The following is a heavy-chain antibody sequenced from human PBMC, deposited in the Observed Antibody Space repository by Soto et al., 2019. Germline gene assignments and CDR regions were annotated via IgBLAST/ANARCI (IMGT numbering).Heavy chain of an antibody. CDR1: GGTFSSYT. D-gene: IGHD3-9*01. CDR2: IIPILGIA. CDR3: ARTYYDIFTGAAGRTTNYYPYYMDV. Sequence: SVKVSCKASGGTFSSYTISWVRQAPGQGLEWMGRIIPILGIANYAQKFQGRVTITADKSTSTAYMELSSLRSEDTAVYYCARTYYDIFTGAAGRTTNYYPYYMDVWGKGTTVTVSS. V-gene: IGHV1-69*02. J-gene: IGHJ6*03.